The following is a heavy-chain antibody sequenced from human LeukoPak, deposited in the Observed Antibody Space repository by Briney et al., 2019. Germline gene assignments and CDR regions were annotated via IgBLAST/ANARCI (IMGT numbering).Heavy chain of an antibody. Sequence: GASVKVSCKASGYTFTSYDINWVRQATGQGLEWMGWMNPNSGNTGYPQKFQGRVTMTRNTSISTAYLELSSLRSEDTAVYYCARVFGDIVVVPAAIRGTDYYYYYMDVWGKGTTVTVSS. J-gene: IGHJ6*03. CDR2: MNPNSGNT. CDR3: ARVFGDIVVVPAAIRGTDYYYYYMDV. V-gene: IGHV1-8*01. CDR1: GYTFTSYD. D-gene: IGHD2-2*01.